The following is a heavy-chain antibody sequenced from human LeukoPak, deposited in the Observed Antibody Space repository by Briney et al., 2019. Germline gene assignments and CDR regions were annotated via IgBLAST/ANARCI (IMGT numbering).Heavy chain of an antibody. V-gene: IGHV3-30-3*01. CDR3: ARAAYYYGSGSYFDLDY. Sequence: GGSLRLSCAASGFTFSDYAIHWVRQPPGKGLEWEAVISYDGNQKYYAVSVEGRFTISRDNSKNTVYLQMNSLRAEDTAVYYCARAAYYYGSGSYFDLDYWGQGTLVTVSS. CDR2: ISYDGNQK. CDR1: GFTFSDYA. D-gene: IGHD3-10*01. J-gene: IGHJ4*02.